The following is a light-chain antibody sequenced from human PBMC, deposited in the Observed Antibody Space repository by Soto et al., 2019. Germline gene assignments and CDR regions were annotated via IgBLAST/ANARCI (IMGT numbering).Light chain of an antibody. CDR3: AQGLQIPLT. CDR1: QSLVYSDGNTY. J-gene: IGKJ4*01. Sequence: DVVITQSPLSLPVTLGQPASISCRSSQSLVYSDGNTYLNWYLQKPGQSPQVLIYLGSNRASGVPDRFSGSGSGTDFTLKISRVEAEDVGVYFCAQGLQIPLTFGGGTKVDIK. V-gene: IGKV2-28*01. CDR2: LGS.